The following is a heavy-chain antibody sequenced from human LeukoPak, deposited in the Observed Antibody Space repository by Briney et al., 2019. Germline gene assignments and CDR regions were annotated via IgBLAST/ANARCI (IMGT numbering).Heavy chain of an antibody. CDR3: ARGRIAAAFRYYYYYGMDV. CDR1: GGSISSGGYY. J-gene: IGHJ6*02. D-gene: IGHD6-13*01. V-gene: IGHV4-31*03. CDR2: IYYSGST. Sequence: SETLSLTCTVSGGSISSGGYYWGWIRQHPGKGLEWIGYIYYSGSTNYNPSLKSRVTISVDTSKNQFSLKLSSVTAADTAVYYCARGRIAAAFRYYYYYGMDVWGQGTTVTVSS.